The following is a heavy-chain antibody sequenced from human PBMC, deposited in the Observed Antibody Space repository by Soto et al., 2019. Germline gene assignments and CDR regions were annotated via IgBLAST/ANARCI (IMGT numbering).Heavy chain of an antibody. CDR1: GFTFSSYG. CDR3: ARYRTRIQLWSTLDY. D-gene: IGHD5-18*01. V-gene: IGHV3-30*03. CDR2: ISYDGSNK. Sequence: GGSLRLSCAASGFTFSSYGMHWVRQAPGKGLEWVAVISYDGSNKYYADSVKGRFTISRDNSKNTLYLQMNSLRAEDTAVYYCARYRTRIQLWSTLDYWGQGTLVTVSS. J-gene: IGHJ4*02.